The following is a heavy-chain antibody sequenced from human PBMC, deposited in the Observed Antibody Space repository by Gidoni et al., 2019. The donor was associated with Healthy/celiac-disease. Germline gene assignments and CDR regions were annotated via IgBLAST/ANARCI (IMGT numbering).Heavy chain of an antibody. J-gene: IGHJ5*02. D-gene: IGHD1-26*01. Sequence: EVQLVESGGGLVQPGGSLRLSCAASGFTFSSYEMNWVRQAPGKGLEWVSYISSSGSTIYYADSVKGRFTISRDNAKNSLYLQMNSLRAEDTAVYYCARASYGGDWFDPWGQGTLVTVSS. CDR1: GFTFSSYE. CDR2: ISSSGSTI. CDR3: ARASYGGDWFDP. V-gene: IGHV3-48*03.